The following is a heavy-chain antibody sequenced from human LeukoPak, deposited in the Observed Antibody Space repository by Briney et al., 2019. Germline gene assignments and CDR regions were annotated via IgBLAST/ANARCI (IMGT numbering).Heavy chain of an antibody. D-gene: IGHD6-19*01. Sequence: GESLKISCKGSGYSFTSYWIGWVRQMPGKGLEWMGIIYPGDSDTRYSPSFQGQVTISADKSISTAYLQWSSLKASDTAMYYCARQPHIAVAGTSFHDAFDIWGQGTMVTVSS. J-gene: IGHJ3*02. CDR1: GYSFTSYW. V-gene: IGHV5-51*01. CDR3: ARQPHIAVAGTSFHDAFDI. CDR2: IYPGDSDT.